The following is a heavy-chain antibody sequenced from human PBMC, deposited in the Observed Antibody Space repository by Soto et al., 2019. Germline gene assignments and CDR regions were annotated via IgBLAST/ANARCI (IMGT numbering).Heavy chain of an antibody. Sequence: SVRVSCKASGCTFVSHGVSWMLQAPGQGLEWMGWISAYNGNTNYAQKLQGRVTMTTDTSTSTAYMELRSLRSDDTAVYYCARGGVVPAAPGWFDPWGQGTLVTVSS. CDR2: ISAYNGNT. D-gene: IGHD2-2*01. V-gene: IGHV1-18*01. CDR1: GCTFVSHG. J-gene: IGHJ5*02. CDR3: ARGGVVPAAPGWFDP.